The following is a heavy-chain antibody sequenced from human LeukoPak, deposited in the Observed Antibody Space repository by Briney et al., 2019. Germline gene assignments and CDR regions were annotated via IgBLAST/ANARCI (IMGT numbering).Heavy chain of an antibody. Sequence: PGGSLRLSCAASGFTFSSYAMSWVRQAPGKGLEWVSAISGSGGSTYYADSVKGRFTISRDNSKNTLYLQMNSLRAEDTAVYYCARDLGPYSYAYGYFDLWGRGTLVTVSS. D-gene: IGHD5-18*01. CDR2: ISGSGGST. CDR3: ARDLGPYSYAYGYFDL. V-gene: IGHV3-23*01. J-gene: IGHJ2*01. CDR1: GFTFSSYA.